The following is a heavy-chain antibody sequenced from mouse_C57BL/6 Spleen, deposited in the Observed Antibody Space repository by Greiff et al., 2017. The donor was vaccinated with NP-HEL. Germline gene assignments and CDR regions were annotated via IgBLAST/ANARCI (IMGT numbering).Heavy chain of an antibody. V-gene: IGHV1-18*01. CDR1: GYTFTDYN. CDR2: INPNNGGT. D-gene: IGHD2-1*01. CDR3: AREDYGNYEGAMDY. Sequence: VQLKQSGPELVKPGASVKIPCKASGYTFTDYNMDWVKQSHGKSLEWIGDINPNNGGTIYNQKFKGKATLTVDKSSSTAYMELRSLTSEDTAVYYCAREDYGNYEGAMDYWGQGTSVTVSS. J-gene: IGHJ4*01.